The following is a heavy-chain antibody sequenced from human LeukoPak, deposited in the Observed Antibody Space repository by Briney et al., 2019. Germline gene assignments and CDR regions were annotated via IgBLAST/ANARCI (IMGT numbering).Heavy chain of an antibody. CDR1: GFTFSSCW. D-gene: IGHD3-22*01. V-gene: IGHV3-7*01. J-gene: IGHJ4*02. CDR2: IKQDGSEK. Sequence: GGSLRLSCAASGFTFSSCWMSWVRQAPGKGLEWVANIKQDGSEKYYVDSVKGRFTISRDNAKNSLYLQMNSLRAEDTAVYYCARGGYDSSGYRIEDYWGQGTLVTVSS. CDR3: ARGGYDSSGYRIEDY.